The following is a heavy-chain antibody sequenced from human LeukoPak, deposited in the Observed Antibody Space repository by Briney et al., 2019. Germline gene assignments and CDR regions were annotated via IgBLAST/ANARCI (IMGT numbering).Heavy chain of an antibody. CDR2: INPSGGST. CDR1: GYTFTSYY. CDR3: ARSAVLRYFDWLWGLDYYFDY. D-gene: IGHD3-9*01. V-gene: IGHV1-46*01. J-gene: IGHJ4*02. Sequence: ASVKVSCKASGYTFTSYYMHWVRQAPGQGLEWMGIINPSGGSTSYAQKFQGRVTMTRDTSTSTVYMELSSLRSEDTAVYYCARSAVLRYFDWLWGLDYYFDYWGQGTLVTVSS.